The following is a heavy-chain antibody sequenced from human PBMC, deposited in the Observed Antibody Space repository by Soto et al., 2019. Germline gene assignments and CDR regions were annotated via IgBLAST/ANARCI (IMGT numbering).Heavy chain of an antibody. D-gene: IGHD2-2*01. V-gene: IGHV1-69*13. CDR1: GGTFSSYA. CDR3: ARPYCSSTSCRLHYYYYGMDV. J-gene: IGHJ6*02. CDR2: IIPIFGTA. Sequence: ASVKVSCKASGGTFSSYAISWVRQAPGQGLEWMGGIIPIFGTANYAQKFQGRVTITADESTSTAYMELSSLRSEDTAVYYCARPYCSSTSCRLHYYYYGMDVWGQGTTVTVSS.